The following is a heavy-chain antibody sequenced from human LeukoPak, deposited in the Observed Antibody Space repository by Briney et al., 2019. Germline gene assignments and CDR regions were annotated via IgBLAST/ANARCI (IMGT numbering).Heavy chain of an antibody. CDR2: IRYDGSNK. Sequence: GGSLRLSCAASGFTFSSYGMHWVRQAPGKGLEWVAFIRYDGSNKYYADSVKGRFTISRDNSKNTLYLQMNSLRAEDTAVYYCARDRNYGDYPYWGQGTLATVSS. CDR1: GFTFSSYG. V-gene: IGHV3-30*02. CDR3: ARDRNYGDYPY. D-gene: IGHD4-17*01. J-gene: IGHJ4*02.